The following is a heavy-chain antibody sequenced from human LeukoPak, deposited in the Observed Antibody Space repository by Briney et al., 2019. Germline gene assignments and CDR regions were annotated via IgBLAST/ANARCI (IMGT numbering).Heavy chain of an antibody. D-gene: IGHD6-6*01. CDR1: GGSFSGYY. CDR2: INHSGST. CDR3: ARRPKYSSSPGPTYDAFDI. Sequence: SETLSLTCAVYGGSFSGYYWSWIRQSPGKGLEWIREINHSGSTYYNPSLKSRVTISVDTSKKQFSLKLSSVTAADTAVYYCARRPKYSSSPGPTYDAFDIWGQGTMVTVSS. V-gene: IGHV4-34*09. J-gene: IGHJ3*02.